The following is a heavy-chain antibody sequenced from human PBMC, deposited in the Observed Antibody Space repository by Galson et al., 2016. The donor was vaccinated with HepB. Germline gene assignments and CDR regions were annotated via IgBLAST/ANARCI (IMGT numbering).Heavy chain of an antibody. CDR3: ARGAGWVSDY. V-gene: IGHV3-7*03. CDR2: IKQDGSET. CDR1: GFTFSNHW. J-gene: IGHJ4*02. Sequence: SLRLSCAGSGFTFSNHWMSWVRRAPGKGPEWVANIKQDGSETFYVDSVKGRFTISRDNAKNSLFLQMNSLRVEDTAVYYCARGAGWVSDYWGQGALVNV. D-gene: IGHD1-26*01.